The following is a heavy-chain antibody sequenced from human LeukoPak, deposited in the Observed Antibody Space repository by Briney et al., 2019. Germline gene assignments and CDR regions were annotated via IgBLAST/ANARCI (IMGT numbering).Heavy chain of an antibody. CDR2: IYYSGRT. CDR3: ARDHSSSRAFDI. D-gene: IGHD6-6*01. J-gene: IGHJ3*02. Sequence: SETLSLTCTVSGGSISSRAYYWGWIRQPPGKGLEWIGSIYYSGRTYYNPSLKSRVIISVDTSKNQFSLKLSSVTAADTAVYYCARDHSSSRAFDIWGQGTMVTVSS. CDR1: GGSISSRAYY. V-gene: IGHV4-39*07.